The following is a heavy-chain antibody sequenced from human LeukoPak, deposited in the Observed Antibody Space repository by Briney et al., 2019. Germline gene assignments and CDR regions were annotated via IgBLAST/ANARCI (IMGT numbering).Heavy chain of an antibody. CDR2: IRYDGNNQ. V-gene: IGHV3-30*02. CDR3: ARDRDYPRDYFDY. Sequence: GGSLRLSCAASGFTFSSYGIHWVRQAPGKGLEWVAFIRYDGNNQYYADSVKGRFSISRDNSKSTVDLQMNSLRAEDTAVYYCARDRDYPRDYFDYWGQGTLVTVSS. CDR1: GFTFSSYG. J-gene: IGHJ4*02. D-gene: IGHD4-17*01.